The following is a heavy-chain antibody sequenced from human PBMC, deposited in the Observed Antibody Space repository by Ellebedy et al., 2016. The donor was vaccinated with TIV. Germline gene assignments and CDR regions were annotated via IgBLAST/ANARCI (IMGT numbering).Heavy chain of an antibody. CDR2: ISAYNGNT. D-gene: IGHD3-22*01. CDR1: GYTFISYG. J-gene: IGHJ4*02. V-gene: IGHV1-18*01. CDR3: ARLPYYDSSGYTIDY. Sequence: AASVKVSCKASGYTFISYGISWVRQAPGQGLEWMGWISAYNGNTNYAQKLQGRVTMTTDTSTTTAYMELRSLRSDDTAMYYCARLPYYDSSGYTIDYWGQGTLVTVSS.